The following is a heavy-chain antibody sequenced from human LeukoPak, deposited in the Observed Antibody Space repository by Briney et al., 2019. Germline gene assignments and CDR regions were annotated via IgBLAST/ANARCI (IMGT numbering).Heavy chain of an antibody. V-gene: IGHV4-59*08. CDR3: ARVGDTSGYFYYFDY. D-gene: IGHD3-22*01. CDR1: GGSISSFY. J-gene: IGHJ4*02. Sequence: PSETLSLTCAVSGGSISSFYWSWVRQPPGKGLEWVGYISYGGGTTYNPSLKRRVSMSIDTSKNQFSLRLSSVTAADTALYYSARVGDTSGYFYYFDYWGQGTLVTVSP. CDR2: ISYGGGT.